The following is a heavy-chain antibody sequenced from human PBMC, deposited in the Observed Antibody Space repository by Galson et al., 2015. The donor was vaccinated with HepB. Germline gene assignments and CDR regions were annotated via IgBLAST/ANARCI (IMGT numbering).Heavy chain of an antibody. CDR1: GFTVSSNY. V-gene: IGHV3-53*01. Sequence: SLRLSCAASGFTVSSNYMSWVRQAPGKGLEWVSVIYSGGSTYYADSVKGRFTISRDNSKNTLYLQMNSLRAEDTAVYYCASSKRSGWEFFDYWGQGTLVTVSS. CDR3: ASSKRSGWEFFDY. CDR2: IYSGGST. J-gene: IGHJ4*02. D-gene: IGHD6-19*01.